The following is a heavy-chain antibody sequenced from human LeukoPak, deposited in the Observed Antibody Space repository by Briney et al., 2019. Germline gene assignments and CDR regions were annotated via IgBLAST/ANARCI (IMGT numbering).Heavy chain of an antibody. D-gene: IGHD5-18*01. J-gene: IGHJ4*02. CDR3: ARTSAQLWLSPIFDY. V-gene: IGHV3-30-3*01. CDR1: GFTFSSYA. Sequence: GGSLRLSRAASGFTFSSYAMHWVRQAPGKGLEWVAVISYDGSNKYYADSVKGRFTISRDNSKNTLYLQMNSLRAEDTAVYYCARTSAQLWLSPIFDYWGQGTLVTVSS. CDR2: ISYDGSNK.